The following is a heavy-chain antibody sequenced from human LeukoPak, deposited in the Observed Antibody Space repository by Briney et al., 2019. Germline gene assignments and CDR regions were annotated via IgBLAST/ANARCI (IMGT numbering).Heavy chain of an antibody. Sequence: GASVKVSCKASGGTFSSYAISWVRQAPGQGLECMGGIIPIFGTANYAQKFQGRVTITADESTSTAYMELSSLRSEDTAVYYCAILPGGQQLVAVYFDYWGQGTLVTVSS. J-gene: IGHJ4*02. CDR3: AILPGGQQLVAVYFDY. D-gene: IGHD6-13*01. CDR2: IIPIFGTA. V-gene: IGHV1-69*13. CDR1: GGTFSSYA.